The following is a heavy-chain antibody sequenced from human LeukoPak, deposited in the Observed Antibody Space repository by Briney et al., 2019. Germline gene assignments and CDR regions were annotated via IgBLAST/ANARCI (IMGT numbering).Heavy chain of an antibody. CDR2: IYYSGTT. CDR3: ARQADDSSSSLVYFDY. D-gene: IGHD6-6*01. J-gene: IGHJ4*02. V-gene: IGHV4-59*08. CDR1: GGSISSHY. Sequence: MPSETLSLTCTVSGGSISSHYWSWIRQPPGKGLEWIGFIYYSGTTKYNPSLKSRVTISADTSKNQFSLKLSSVTAADPAVYYCARQADDSSSSLVYFDYWGQGTLVTVSS.